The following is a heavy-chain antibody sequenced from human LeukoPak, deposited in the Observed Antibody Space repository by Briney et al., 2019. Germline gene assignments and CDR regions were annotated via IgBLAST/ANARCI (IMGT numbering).Heavy chain of an antibody. D-gene: IGHD2-21*02. J-gene: IGHJ4*02. V-gene: IGHV4-4*07. CDR1: GGSISSYY. CDR3: ARAKWYCGGDCPGYFDY. CDR2: IYTSGST. Sequence: SETLSLTCTVSGGSISSYYWSWIRQPAGKGLEWIGRIYTSGSTNYNPSLKSRVTMSVDTSKNQFSLKLSSVTAADTAVYYCARAKWYCGGDCPGYFDYWGQGTLVTVSS.